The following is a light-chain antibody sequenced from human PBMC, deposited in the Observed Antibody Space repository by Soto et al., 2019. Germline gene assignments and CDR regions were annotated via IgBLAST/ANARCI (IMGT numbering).Light chain of an antibody. CDR2: GAS. Sequence: SQSPYTLSLSTGERATLSCRASQSVSNNYLAWYQQKPGQAPRLLIYGASNRATGIPDRFSGSGSGTDFTLTISRLEPEDFAVYYCQQYGSSGTFAQRTKVAIK. J-gene: IGKJ1*01. CDR1: QSVSNNY. V-gene: IGKV3-20*01. CDR3: QQYGSSGT.